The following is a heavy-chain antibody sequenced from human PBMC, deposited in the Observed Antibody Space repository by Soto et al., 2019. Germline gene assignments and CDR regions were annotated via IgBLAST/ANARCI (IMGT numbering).Heavy chain of an antibody. V-gene: IGHV4-30-2*01. J-gene: IGHJ4*02. Sequence: SETLSLTCAVSGVSITTNGYSWSWIRQPPGKGLEWIGYIYPSGTIFYNPSLNSRVTIPADTSNNQFSLKLTSVTAADTAVYFCATYTAFAKYYFDYWGRGTMVPV. CDR2: IYPSGTI. CDR3: ATYTAFAKYYFDY. CDR1: GVSITTNGYS. D-gene: IGHD3-16*01.